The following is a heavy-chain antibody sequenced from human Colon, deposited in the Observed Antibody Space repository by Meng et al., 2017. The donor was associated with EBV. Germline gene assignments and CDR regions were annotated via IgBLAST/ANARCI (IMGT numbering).Heavy chain of an antibody. D-gene: IGHD2-15*01. CDR3: ASSDCSGGTCYLDC. Sequence: QVQLQHGGAGLLKPSETLSLTCTVDGVSFSDSYWTWIRQPPGKGLEWIGEINHVGSTTYNPSLKSRVTISVDTSKNQFSLKLSSVTAADAAVYYCASSDCSGGTCYLDCWGQGTLVTVSS. CDR1: GVSFSDSY. CDR2: INHVGST. V-gene: IGHV4-34*01. J-gene: IGHJ4*02.